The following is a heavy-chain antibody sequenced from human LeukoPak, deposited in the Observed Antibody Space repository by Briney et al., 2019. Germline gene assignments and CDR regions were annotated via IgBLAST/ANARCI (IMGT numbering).Heavy chain of an antibody. CDR1: GFTFSSYG. J-gene: IGHJ3*02. V-gene: IGHV3-30*02. D-gene: IGHD3-10*01. CDR2: IRYDGSNK. Sequence: GGSLRLSCAASGFTFSSYGMHWVRQAPGKGLEWVAFIRYDGSNKYYADSVKGRFTISRDNSKNTLYLQMNSLRAEDTAVYYCAKAFVMVRGREYDAFDIWGQGTMVTVSS. CDR3: AKAFVMVRGREYDAFDI.